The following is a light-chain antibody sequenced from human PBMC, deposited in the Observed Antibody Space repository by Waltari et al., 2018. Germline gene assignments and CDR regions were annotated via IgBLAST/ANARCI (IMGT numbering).Light chain of an antibody. CDR3: QQSYITPRT. J-gene: IGKJ2*01. V-gene: IGKV1-39*01. CDR2: AAS. Sequence: DIQMTQSPSSLSASVGDRVTLTCRASQSIRSYLNWYQQKPGKAPNLLIYAASNLQSGVPSRFSGRGSGTDFTLTISSLQPEDFATYFCQQSYITPRTFGQGTKLEIK. CDR1: QSIRSY.